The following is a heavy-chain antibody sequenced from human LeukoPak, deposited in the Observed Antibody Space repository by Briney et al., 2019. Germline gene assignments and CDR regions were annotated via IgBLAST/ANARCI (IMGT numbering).Heavy chain of an antibody. CDR1: GYTFTSYG. CDR2: INAGNGNT. V-gene: IGHV1-3*03. CDR3: ASERDYVWVSYRYEFEN. Sequence: GVSVRVSCKASGYTFTSYGISWVRKAPGQRLKWMGWINAGNGNTNYSEEFQGRLTITRDTSASTVYMELSSLRSEDMAVYYCASERDYVWVSYRYEFENWGQGTLVTVSS. D-gene: IGHD3-16*02. J-gene: IGHJ4*02.